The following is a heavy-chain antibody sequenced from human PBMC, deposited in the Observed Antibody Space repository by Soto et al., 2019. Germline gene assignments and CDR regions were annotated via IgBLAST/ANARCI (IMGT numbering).Heavy chain of an antibody. CDR1: GFTFNRYP. V-gene: IGHV3-30-3*01. D-gene: IGHD6-13*01. CDR3: ARDLDIAAAAYYFDY. CDR2: ISNDGGDK. J-gene: IGHJ4*02. Sequence: VRLVESGGGVVQPGRSLRLSCAASGFTFNRYPMHWVRQAPGKGLEWVTVISNDGGDKHYADSVKGRFTISRDNSKNTLYLQMNSLRAEDTAVYYCARDLDIAAAAYYFDYWGQGTLVTVSS.